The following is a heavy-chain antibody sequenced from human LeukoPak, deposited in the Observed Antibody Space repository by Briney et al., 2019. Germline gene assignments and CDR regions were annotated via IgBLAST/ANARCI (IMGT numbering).Heavy chain of an antibody. D-gene: IGHD3-10*01. CDR2: IYSGGST. V-gene: IGHV3-66*02. CDR1: GFTVSRNY. Sequence: GGSLRLSCAASGFTVSRNYMSWVRQAPGKGLKWDSVIYSGGSTYYADSVKGRFTISRDNSKNTLYLQMNSLRAEDTAVYYCARDFRTLGSYYVHYWGQGTLVTVSS. J-gene: IGHJ4*02. CDR3: ARDFRTLGSYYVHY.